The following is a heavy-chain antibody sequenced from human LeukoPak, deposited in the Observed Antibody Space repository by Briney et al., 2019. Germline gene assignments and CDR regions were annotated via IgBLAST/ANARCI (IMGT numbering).Heavy chain of an antibody. CDR1: GFTFSSYA. D-gene: IGHD4-17*01. CDR3: AFYGDYVRNYKSWFDP. J-gene: IGHJ5*02. CDR2: IIPIFGTA. V-gene: IGHV1-69*01. Sequence: NPGGSLRLSCAASGFTFSSYAISWVRQAPGQGLEWMGGIIPIFGTANYAQKFQGRVTITADESTSTAYMELSSLRSEDTAVYYCAFYGDYVRNYKSWFDPWGQGTLVTVSS.